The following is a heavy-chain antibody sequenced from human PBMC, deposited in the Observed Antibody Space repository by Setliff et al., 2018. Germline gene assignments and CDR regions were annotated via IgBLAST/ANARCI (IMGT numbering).Heavy chain of an antibody. CDR1: GFSLSTSGMC. J-gene: IGHJ4*02. Sequence: GSGPTLVNPTQTLTLTCTFSGFSLSTSGMCVSWIRQPPGKALEWLARIDWDDDKYYSTSLKTRLTISRDNSKNTLYLQMNSLRAEDTAVYYCARDRLRSDSPWGYFDYWGQGTLVTVSS. CDR3: ARDRLRSDSPWGYFDY. CDR2: IDWDDDK. V-gene: IGHV2-70*02. D-gene: IGHD3-16*01.